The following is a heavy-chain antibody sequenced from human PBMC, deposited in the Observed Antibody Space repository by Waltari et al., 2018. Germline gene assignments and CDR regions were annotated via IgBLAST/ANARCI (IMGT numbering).Heavy chain of an antibody. J-gene: IGHJ1*01. Sequence: QLQLQESGPGLVRPSETLSLTCTVSGVSITPNYNWAWSRQPPGKGLEWMGNMQYRGSTFYNPSLMSRVTISLDTSKNQFSLTLTSVDAADTAVYFCGRIAFGDDGGYFQYWGQGTLVTVSS. CDR2: MQYRGST. V-gene: IGHV4-39*01. CDR3: GRIAFGDDGGYFQY. CDR1: GVSITPNYN. D-gene: IGHD4-17*01.